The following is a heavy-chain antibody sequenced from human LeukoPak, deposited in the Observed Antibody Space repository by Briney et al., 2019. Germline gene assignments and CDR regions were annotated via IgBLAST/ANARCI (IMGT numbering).Heavy chain of an antibody. D-gene: IGHD1-7*01. CDR3: AKDGYPNSAGTTYFDY. J-gene: IGHJ4*02. CDR1: GFTFSSYA. V-gene: IGHV3-23*01. CDR2: ISGSGGHT. Sequence: GGSLRLSCAASGFTFSSYAISWVRQAPGKGLEWVSAISGSGGHTYYADSVKGRFTLPRDNSKNTLYLQMNSRRAEDTAVYYGAKDGYPNSAGTTYFDYWGQGTLGTGSS.